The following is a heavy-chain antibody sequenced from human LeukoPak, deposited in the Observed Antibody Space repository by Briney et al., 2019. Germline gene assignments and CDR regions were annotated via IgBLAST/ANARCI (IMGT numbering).Heavy chain of an antibody. CDR3: AKAKTMTHDAFDI. CDR1: GFTFSSYA. CDR2: ISGSGGNT. V-gene: IGHV3-23*01. J-gene: IGHJ3*02. D-gene: IGHD3-22*01. Sequence: GGSLRLSCAASGFTFSSYAMNWVRQAPGKGLEWVSGISGSGGNTYYADSVKGRFTISRDNSKNTLYLQMNSLRAEDTAVYYCAKAKTMTHDAFDIWGQGTMVTVSS.